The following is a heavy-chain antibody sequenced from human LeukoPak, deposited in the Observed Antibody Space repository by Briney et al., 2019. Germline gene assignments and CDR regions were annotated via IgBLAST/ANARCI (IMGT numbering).Heavy chain of an antibody. V-gene: IGHV1-18*01. CDR2: ISAYNGNT. CDR1: GYTFTSYV. D-gene: IGHD5-12*01. Sequence: ASVKVSCKASGYTFTSYVISWVRQAPGQGLEWMVWISAYNGNTNYAQKLQGRVTMTTDTSTSTAYMELRSLRSDDTAVYYCARDWGKYSGYDSDYWGQGTLVTVSS. J-gene: IGHJ4*02. CDR3: ARDWGKYSGYDSDY.